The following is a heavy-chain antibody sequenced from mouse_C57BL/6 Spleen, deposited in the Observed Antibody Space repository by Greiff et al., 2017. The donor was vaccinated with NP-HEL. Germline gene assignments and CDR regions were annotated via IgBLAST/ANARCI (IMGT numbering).Heavy chain of an antibody. V-gene: IGHV5-4*01. CDR1: GFTFSSYA. Sequence: EVKVVESGGGLVKPGGSLKLSCAASGFTFSSYAMSWVRQTPEKRLEWVATISDGGSYTYYPDNVKGRFTISRDNAKNNLYLQMSHLKSEDTAMYYCARDGATTVVAFDYWGQGTTLTVSS. J-gene: IGHJ2*01. D-gene: IGHD1-1*01. CDR3: ARDGATTVVAFDY. CDR2: ISDGGSYT.